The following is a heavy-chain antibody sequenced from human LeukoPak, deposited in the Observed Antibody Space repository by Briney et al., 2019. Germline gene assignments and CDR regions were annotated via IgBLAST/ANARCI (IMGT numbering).Heavy chain of an antibody. J-gene: IGHJ4*02. CDR3: ARAGDSSGYSDY. V-gene: IGHV4-34*01. CDR2: INHSGST. D-gene: IGHD3-22*01. CDR1: GGSFSGYY. Sequence: PSETLSLTCAVYGGSFSGYYWTWIRQPPGKGLEWIGEINHSGSTNYNPSLKSRVTISGDTSKNQFSLKLNSVTAADTAVYYCARAGDSSGYSDYWGQGTLVTVSS.